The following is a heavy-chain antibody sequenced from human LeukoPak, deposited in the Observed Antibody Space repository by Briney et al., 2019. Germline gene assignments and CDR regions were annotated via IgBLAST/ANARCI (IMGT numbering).Heavy chain of an antibody. CDR3: ARALTDRDAFDI. CDR2: ISNSGTTR. D-gene: IGHD3-3*02. CDR1: GFTFSDYY. J-gene: IGHJ3*02. Sequence: PGGSLRLSCAASGFTFSDYYMSWIRQAPGRGLEWVSYISNSGTTRYYADSVKGRFTISRDNAKNSLYLQMSSLRSEDTAVYYCARALTDRDAFDIWGQGTMVTVSS. V-gene: IGHV3-11*01.